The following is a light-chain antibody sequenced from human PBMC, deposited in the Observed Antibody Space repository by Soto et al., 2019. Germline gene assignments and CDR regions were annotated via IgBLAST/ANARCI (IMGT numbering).Light chain of an antibody. V-gene: IGKV3D-15*01. J-gene: IGKJ5*01. CDR1: QSVSRSD. CDR2: GAS. Sequence: EIWMTQSPATLSVSPGERATLSWRASQSVSRSDLAWYQQKPGQAPRLLISGASTRATGVPARFSGSGSGTEFTLTITSLKSEDFAVYCCQQYNNRPLTFGPGTRLEIK. CDR3: QQYNNRPLT.